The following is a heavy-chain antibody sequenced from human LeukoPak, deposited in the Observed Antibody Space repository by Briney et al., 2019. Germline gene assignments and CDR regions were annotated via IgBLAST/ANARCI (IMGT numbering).Heavy chain of an antibody. J-gene: IGHJ4*02. CDR3: AKGPIEYCGGDCYSDY. D-gene: IGHD2-21*02. V-gene: IGHV3-23*01. Sequence: GGSLRLSCAASGFTFSSYAMSWVRQAPGKGLEWVSAISGSGGSTYYADSVKGRFTISRDNSKNTLYLQMNSLRAEDTAVYYCAKGPIEYCGGDCYSDYWGQGTLVTVSS. CDR2: ISGSGGST. CDR1: GFTFSSYA.